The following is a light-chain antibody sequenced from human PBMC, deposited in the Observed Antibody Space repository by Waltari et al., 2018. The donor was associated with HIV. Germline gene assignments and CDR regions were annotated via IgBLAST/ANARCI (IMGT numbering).Light chain of an antibody. Sequence: QSALTQPRSVSGSPGQSVTISCTGTSSDVGGYNYVSWFQQHPGKAPKLIIYEVSKPPPGVPDRLSGSKSSNTASLTISGLQAEDEADYYCCSYAGSYRGVFGGGTKLTVL. V-gene: IGLV2-11*01. CDR2: EVS. J-gene: IGLJ2*01. CDR1: SSDVGGYNY. CDR3: CSYAGSYRGV.